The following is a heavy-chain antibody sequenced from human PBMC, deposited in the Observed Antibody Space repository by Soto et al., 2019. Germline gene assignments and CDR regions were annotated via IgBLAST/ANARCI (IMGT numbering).Heavy chain of an antibody. D-gene: IGHD2-21*01. CDR3: IVRYPYYFDY. V-gene: IGHV3-15*07. J-gene: IGHJ4*02. CDR2: IKSKTDGGTT. Sequence: SVSNAWMNWVRQAPGKGLEWVGRIKSKTDGGTTDYAAPVKGRFTISRDVSKNTLYLQMNSLKTEDTAVYYCIVRYPYYFDYWGQGTLVTVSS. CDR1: SVSNAW.